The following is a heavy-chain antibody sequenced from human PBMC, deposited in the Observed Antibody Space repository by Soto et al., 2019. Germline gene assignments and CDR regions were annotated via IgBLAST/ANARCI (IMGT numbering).Heavy chain of an antibody. CDR1: GGSFSGYY. Sequence: SETLSLTCAVYGGSFSGYYWSWIRQPPGKGLEWIGEINHSGSTNYNPSLKSRVTISVDTSKNQFSLKLSSVTAADTAVYYCAGVPLGIGYMDVWGKGTTVTVSS. V-gene: IGHV4-34*01. D-gene: IGHD2-15*01. CDR3: AGVPLGIGYMDV. CDR2: INHSGST. J-gene: IGHJ6*03.